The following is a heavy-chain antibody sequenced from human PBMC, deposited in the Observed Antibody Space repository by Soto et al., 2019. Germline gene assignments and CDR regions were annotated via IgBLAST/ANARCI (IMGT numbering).Heavy chain of an antibody. Sequence: SGPTLVNPTETLTLTCTVSGFSLSNGRMGGSWIRQPPGKPLEWLAHFFSDAERSYSASMQSRLTMSMDTSGSQVVLIMTNMDPVDTATYYCARVDGDSNYYAMDVWGQGXTVTVSS. CDR1: GFSLSNGRMG. J-gene: IGHJ6*02. CDR3: ARVDGDSNYYAMDV. CDR2: FFSDAER. V-gene: IGHV2-26*01. D-gene: IGHD4-17*01.